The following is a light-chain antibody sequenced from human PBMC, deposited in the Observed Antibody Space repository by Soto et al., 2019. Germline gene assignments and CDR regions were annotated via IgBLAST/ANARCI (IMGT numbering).Light chain of an antibody. J-gene: IGKJ4*01. CDR1: QDISTW. V-gene: IGKV1-12*01. CDR2: TAS. Sequence: DIQMTQSPSSVSASVGDRVTITCRASQDISTWLAWFQQKPGEAPRLLIYTASSLHSGVPSRLSGSGSGTDFTLTINSMQTEDFANYYCQQGSSFPLTFGGGTKVDIK. CDR3: QQGSSFPLT.